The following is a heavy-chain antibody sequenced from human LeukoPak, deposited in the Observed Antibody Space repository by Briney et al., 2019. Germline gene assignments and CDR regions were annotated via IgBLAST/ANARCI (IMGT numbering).Heavy chain of an antibody. CDR3: ARNVPATAIPFYY. CDR1: GYTFTSYG. CDR2: INPYNGNT. V-gene: IGHV1-18*01. D-gene: IGHD2-2*02. Sequence: GASVKVSCKASGYTFTSYGISWVRQAPGQGLEWMAWINPYNGNTKYSQKFQGRVTITRDTSASTAYMELSSLRSEDTAVYYCARNVPATAIPFYYWGQGTLVTVSS. J-gene: IGHJ4*02.